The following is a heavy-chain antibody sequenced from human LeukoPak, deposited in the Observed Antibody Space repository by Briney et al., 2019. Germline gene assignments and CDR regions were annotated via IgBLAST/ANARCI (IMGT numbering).Heavy chain of an antibody. J-gene: IGHJ5*02. V-gene: IGHV3-23*01. CDR2: ISDSGSSP. CDR3: ARGRGEDYDILTGYNWFDP. Sequence: GGSLRLSCAASGFTFSACGMSWVRQAPGKGLEWVSSISDSGSSPYYADSVKGRFTISRDNAKNSLYLQMNSLRAEDTAVYYCARGRGEDYDILTGYNWFDPWGQGTLVTVSS. D-gene: IGHD3-9*01. CDR1: GFTFSACG.